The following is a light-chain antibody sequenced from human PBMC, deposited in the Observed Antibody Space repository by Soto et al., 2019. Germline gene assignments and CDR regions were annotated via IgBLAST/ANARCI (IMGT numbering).Light chain of an antibody. J-gene: IGKJ5*01. CDR3: QQHFNGPIT. CDR2: GAS. V-gene: IGKV3-11*01. CDR1: QSISSF. Sequence: DIVMTQSPATLSVSPGERATLSCRASQSISSFLAWYQQKPGQAPRLLIYGASNRATGIPARFSGSGSGTDFTLTISSLEPEEFAGYYCQQHFNGPITFGQGTRLEI.